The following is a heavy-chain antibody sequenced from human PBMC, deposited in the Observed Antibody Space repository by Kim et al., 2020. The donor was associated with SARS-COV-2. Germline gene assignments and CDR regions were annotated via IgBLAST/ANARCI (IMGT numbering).Heavy chain of an antibody. J-gene: IGHJ5*02. CDR1: GYTFTGYY. CDR3: ARGRVVVVPAQNWFDP. Sequence: ASVKVSCKASGYTFTGYYMHWVRQAPGQGLGWMGWINPNSGGTNYAQKFQGWVTMTRDTSISTAYMELSRLRSDDTAVYYCARGRVVVVPAQNWFDPWGQGTLVTVSS. D-gene: IGHD2-2*01. CDR2: INPNSGGT. V-gene: IGHV1-2*04.